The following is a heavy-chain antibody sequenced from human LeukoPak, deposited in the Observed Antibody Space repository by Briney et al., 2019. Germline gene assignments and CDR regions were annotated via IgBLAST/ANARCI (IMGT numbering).Heavy chain of an antibody. Sequence: GGSLRLSCAASGFTFSDYYMSWIRQAPGKGLEWVSYISSSSSYTNYADSVKGRFTISRDNAKNSLYLQMSSLRAEDTAVFYCAKSYSYGSGSYYNTFDSWGQGTLVTVSS. CDR3: AKSYSYGSGSYYNTFDS. V-gene: IGHV3-11*03. CDR1: GFTFSDYY. CDR2: ISSSSSYT. D-gene: IGHD3-10*01. J-gene: IGHJ4*02.